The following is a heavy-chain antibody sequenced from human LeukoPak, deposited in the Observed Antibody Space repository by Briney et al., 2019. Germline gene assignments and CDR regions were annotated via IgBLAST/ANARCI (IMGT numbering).Heavy chain of an antibody. J-gene: IGHJ5*02. CDR3: ARHPPGDWFDP. Sequence: KPSETLSLTCTVSGGSISSYYWSWIRQPPGKGLEWIGYIYYSGSTNYNPSLKSRVTISVDTSKNQFSLKLSSVTAADTAVYYCARHPPGDWFDPWGLGTLVTVSS. V-gene: IGHV4-59*08. D-gene: IGHD2-2*01. CDR2: IYYSGST. CDR1: GGSISSYY.